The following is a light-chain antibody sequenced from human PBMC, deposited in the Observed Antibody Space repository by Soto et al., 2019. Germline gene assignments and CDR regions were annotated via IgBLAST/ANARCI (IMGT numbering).Light chain of an antibody. CDR3: QQYVRSPWT. CDR1: QSVRTN. V-gene: IGKV3D-20*01. J-gene: IGKJ1*01. Sequence: EVMMTQFPDTVSVTPGETVTLSCGASQSVRTNLAWYQQRPGQAPRLLIYDASTRTSGIPDRFSGSGSGTDFTLTISRLEPEDFAVYYCQQYVRSPWTVGQGTKVDIK. CDR2: DAS.